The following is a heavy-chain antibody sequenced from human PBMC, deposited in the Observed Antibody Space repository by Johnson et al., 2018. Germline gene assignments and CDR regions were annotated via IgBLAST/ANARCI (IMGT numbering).Heavy chain of an antibody. V-gene: IGHV3-30*03. Sequence: QVQLVESGGGVVQPGRSLRLSGAASGFTFSSHGMHWVRQAPGKGLEWVAGITYDGRNKYYADSVKGRFTFSKDNSKKTLYLPMTSLRAEDTSVYYSASEMGIIRANYYYYRMDCWGQGTTVSVSS. CDR3: ASEMGIIRANYYYYRMDC. J-gene: IGHJ6*02. CDR2: ITYDGRNK. CDR1: GFTFSSHG. D-gene: IGHD3-3*01.